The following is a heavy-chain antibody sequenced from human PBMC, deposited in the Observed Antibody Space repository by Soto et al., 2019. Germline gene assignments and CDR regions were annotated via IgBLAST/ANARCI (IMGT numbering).Heavy chain of an antibody. CDR1: GFTFSNAW. CDR2: IKSKTDGGTT. Sequence: PGGSLRLSCAASGFTFSNAWMNWVRQAPGKGLEWVGRIKSKTDGGTTDYAAPVKGRFTISRDDSKNTLYLQMNSLKTEDTAVYYCAKTRGFDPGNWGGYWYFDLWGRGTLVTVSS. J-gene: IGHJ2*01. D-gene: IGHD7-27*01. V-gene: IGHV3-15*07. CDR3: AKTRGFDPGNWGGYWYFDL.